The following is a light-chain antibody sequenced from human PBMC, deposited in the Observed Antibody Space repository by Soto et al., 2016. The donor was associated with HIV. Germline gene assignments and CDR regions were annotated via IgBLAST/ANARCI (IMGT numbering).Light chain of an antibody. CDR1: MLPKKY. CDR3: YSSADNIWV. J-gene: IGLJ3*02. Sequence: SYELTQPSSVSVSPGQTARITCSGDMLPKKYSRWFQQKPGQAPVLVIYKDTERPSGIPERFSGSSSGTTVTLTISGAQVEDEADYYCYSSADNIWVSGGGTKLTVL. V-gene: IGLV3-27*01. CDR2: KDT.